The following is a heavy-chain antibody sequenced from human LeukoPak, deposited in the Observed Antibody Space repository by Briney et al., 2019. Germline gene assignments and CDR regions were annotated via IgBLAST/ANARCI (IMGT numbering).Heavy chain of an antibody. V-gene: IGHV3-11*01. CDR3: ARVGSYYDSSGYYYVDWYFDL. CDR1: GGSFSGYY. J-gene: IGHJ2*01. CDR2: ISSSGSTI. Sequence: LSLTCAVYGGSFSGYYWSWIRQAPGKGLEWVSYISSSGSTIYYADSVKGRFTISRDNAKNSLYLQMNSLRAEDTAVYYCARVGSYYDSSGYYYVDWYFDLWGRGTLVTVSS. D-gene: IGHD3-22*01.